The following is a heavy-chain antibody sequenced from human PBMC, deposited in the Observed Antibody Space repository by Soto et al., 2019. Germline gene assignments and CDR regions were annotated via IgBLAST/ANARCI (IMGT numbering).Heavy chain of an antibody. CDR1: GGSFSGYY. CDR3: ARGKEAIVATH. D-gene: IGHD5-12*01. V-gene: IGHV4-34*01. CDR2: IKDGGNT. Sequence: QVQLQQWGAGLLKPSETLSLTCAVYGGSFSGYYWSWIRQPPGKGLEWIGEIKDGGNTNYSPSLKSDVIISADTSNSQFSMKLNSLTAADTAVYYCARGKEAIVATHCDQGPLVTVS. J-gene: IGHJ1*01.